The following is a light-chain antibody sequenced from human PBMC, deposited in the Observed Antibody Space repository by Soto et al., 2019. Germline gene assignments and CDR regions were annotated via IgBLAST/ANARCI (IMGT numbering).Light chain of an antibody. CDR2: DAS. CDR1: QSISHF. CDR3: QQYTSDSRA. V-gene: IGKV1-5*01. Sequence: DIQMTQSPSTLSSSVGDRVTITCRASQSISHFLAWYQHKPGKVPKLLIYDASNLGSGVPSRFSGSGSGTDFTLTISGLQPDDFTTYYCQQYTSDSRAFGQGNKG. J-gene: IGKJ1*01.